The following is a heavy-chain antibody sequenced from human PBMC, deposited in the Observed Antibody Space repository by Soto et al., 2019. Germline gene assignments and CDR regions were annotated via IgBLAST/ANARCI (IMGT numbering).Heavy chain of an antibody. CDR3: ARERFGELLFSEEQFAFDI. Sequence: SETLSLTCTVSGGSISSYYWSWIRQPPGKGLEWIGYIYYSGSTNYNPSLKSRVTISVDTSKNQFSLKLSSVTAADTAVYYCARERFGELLFSEEQFAFDIWGQGTMVTVSS. V-gene: IGHV4-59*01. D-gene: IGHD3-10*01. CDR2: IYYSGST. J-gene: IGHJ3*02. CDR1: GGSISSYY.